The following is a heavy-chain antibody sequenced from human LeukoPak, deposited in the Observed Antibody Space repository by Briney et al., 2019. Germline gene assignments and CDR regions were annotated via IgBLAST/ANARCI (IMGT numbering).Heavy chain of an antibody. Sequence: GGSLRLSCAASGFTFSSYGMHWVRQAPGKGLEGVAVISYEGSNKYYADSVKGRFTISRDNSKNTLYLQMNSLRAEDTAVYYCAKAPLRYCSGGSCYTGGYYYYGMDVWGQGTTVTVSS. V-gene: IGHV3-30*18. D-gene: IGHD2-15*01. CDR3: AKAPLRYCSGGSCYTGGYYYYGMDV. J-gene: IGHJ6*02. CDR2: ISYEGSNK. CDR1: GFTFSSYG.